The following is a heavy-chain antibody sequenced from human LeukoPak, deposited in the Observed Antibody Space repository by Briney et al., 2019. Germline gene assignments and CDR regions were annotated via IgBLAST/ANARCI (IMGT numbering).Heavy chain of an antibody. Sequence: ASVKVSCKASGYTFTGYCIHWVRQAPGQGLEWMGWINTNSGGTKNAQKLQGRVTMTRDTSISTAYMELSRLSSDDTAVYYCASEQDGNGNNYWGQGTLVTVSS. CDR1: GYTFTGYC. D-gene: IGHD1/OR15-1a*01. CDR3: ASEQDGNGNNY. J-gene: IGHJ4*02. CDR2: INTNSGGT. V-gene: IGHV1-2*02.